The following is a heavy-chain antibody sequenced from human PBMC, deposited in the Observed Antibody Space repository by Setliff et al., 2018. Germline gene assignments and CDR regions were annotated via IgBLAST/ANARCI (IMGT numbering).Heavy chain of an antibody. Sequence: ASVKVSCKASGYTFTDYGITWVRQAPGQGLERMGWINNYNFNRDYAQNLQGRLTLTTDISARTAYMELGSLTTDDTAVYYCARVESMVRGKNILRHFDYWGQGIQVTVSS. CDR1: GYTFTDYG. D-gene: IGHD3-10*01. CDR3: ARVESMVRGKNILRHFDY. V-gene: IGHV1-18*01. CDR2: INNYNFNR. J-gene: IGHJ4*02.